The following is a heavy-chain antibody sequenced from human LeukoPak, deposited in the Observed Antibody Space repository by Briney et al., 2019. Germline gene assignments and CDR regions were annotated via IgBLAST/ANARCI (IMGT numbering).Heavy chain of an antibody. Sequence: SETLSLTCAVYGGSFSGYYWSWIRQPPGKGLEWIGSIYYSGSTYYNPSLKSRVTISLDTSKNQFSLKLASVTAADTAVYYCARAGYGDSDFDYWGQGTLVTVSS. CDR2: IYYSGST. D-gene: IGHD4-17*01. CDR1: GGSFSGYY. V-gene: IGHV4-34*01. CDR3: ARAGYGDSDFDY. J-gene: IGHJ4*02.